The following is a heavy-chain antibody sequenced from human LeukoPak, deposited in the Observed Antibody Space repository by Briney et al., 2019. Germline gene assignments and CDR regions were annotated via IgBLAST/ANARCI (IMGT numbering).Heavy chain of an antibody. D-gene: IGHD3-16*02. CDR1: GGSFSGYY. CDR2: INHSGSS. CDR3: ARDMITFGGVIVPLGY. J-gene: IGHJ4*02. V-gene: IGHV4-34*01. Sequence: NPSETLSLTCAVYGGSFSGYYWSWIRQPPGKGLEWIGEINHSGSSNYNPSLKSRVTISVDTSRNQFSLKLSSVTAADTAVYYCARDMITFGGVIVPLGYWGQGTLVTVSS.